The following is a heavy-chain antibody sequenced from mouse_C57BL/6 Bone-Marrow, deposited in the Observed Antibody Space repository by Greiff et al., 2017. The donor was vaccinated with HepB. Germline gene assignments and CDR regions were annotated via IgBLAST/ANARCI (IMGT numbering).Heavy chain of an antibody. Sequence: QVQLQQPGAELVKPGASVKLSCKASGYTFTSYWMHWVKQRPGQGLEWIGMIHPNSGSTNYNEKFKSKATLTVDKSSSTAYMQLSSLTSEDSAVYYCARVNGAQTGTSAMDYWGQGTSVTVSS. V-gene: IGHV1-64*01. CDR1: GYTFTSYW. J-gene: IGHJ4*01. D-gene: IGHD4-1*01. CDR2: IHPNSGST. CDR3: ARVNGAQTGTSAMDY.